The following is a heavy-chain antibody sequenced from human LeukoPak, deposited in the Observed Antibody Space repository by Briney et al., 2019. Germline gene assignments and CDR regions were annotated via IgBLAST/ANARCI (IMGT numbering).Heavy chain of an antibody. V-gene: IGHV3-33*06. Sequence: GGSLRLSCAASGFTFSSYGMHWVRQAPGKGLEWVAVIWYDGSNKYYADSVKGRFTISRGNSKNTLYLQMNSLRAEDTAVYYCAKLVDTAMVEDAFDIWGQGTIVTVSS. CDR3: AKLVDTAMVEDAFDI. CDR1: GFTFSSYG. J-gene: IGHJ3*02. D-gene: IGHD5-18*01. CDR2: IWYDGSNK.